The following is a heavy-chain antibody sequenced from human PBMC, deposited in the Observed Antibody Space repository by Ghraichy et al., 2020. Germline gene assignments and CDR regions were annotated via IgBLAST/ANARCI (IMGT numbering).Heavy chain of an antibody. CDR1: GFTFSSYA. V-gene: IGHV3-30-3*01. CDR2: TSYDGSNK. CDR3: ARDAVAGYGDFFDY. Sequence: GESLNISCAASGFTFSSYAMHWVRQAPGKGLEWVAATSYDGSNKHYADSVKGRFTISRDNSKNTLYLQMNSLRVEDTAVYNCARDAVAGYGDFFDYWGQGTPVTVSS. D-gene: IGHD6-19*01. J-gene: IGHJ4*02.